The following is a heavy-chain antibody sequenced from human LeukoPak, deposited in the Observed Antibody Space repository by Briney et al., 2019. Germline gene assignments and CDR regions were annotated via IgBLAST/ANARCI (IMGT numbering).Heavy chain of an antibody. CDR3: AKDQILIITMVVVARRGAFDI. V-gene: IGHV3-23*01. Sequence: PGGSLRLSCAASGFTFSSYAMSWVRQAPGKGLEWVSAISGSGGSTYYADSVKGRFTISRDNSKNTLYLQMNSLRAEDTAVYYCAKDQILIITMVVVARRGAFDIWGKGTMVTVSS. CDR2: ISGSGGST. CDR1: GFTFSSYA. D-gene: IGHD3-22*01. J-gene: IGHJ3*02.